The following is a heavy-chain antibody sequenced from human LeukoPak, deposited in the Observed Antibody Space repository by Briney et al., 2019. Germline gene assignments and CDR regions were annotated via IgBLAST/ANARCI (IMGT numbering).Heavy chain of an antibody. CDR1: GGSFSGYY. D-gene: IGHD6-6*01. CDR2: INHSGST. V-gene: IGHV4-34*01. CDR3: ARGRPIAARIMYYFDY. Sequence: PSETLSLTCAVYGGSFSGYYWSWIRQPPGKGLEWIGEINHSGSTNYNPSLKSRVTISVDTSKNQFSLKLSSVTAADTAVYYCARGRPIAARIMYYFDYWGQGTLVTVSS. J-gene: IGHJ4*02.